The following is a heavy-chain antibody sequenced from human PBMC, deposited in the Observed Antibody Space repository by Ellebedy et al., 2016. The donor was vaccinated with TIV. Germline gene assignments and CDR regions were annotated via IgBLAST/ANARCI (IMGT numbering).Heavy chain of an antibody. D-gene: IGHD6-13*01. CDR2: ISRSGTPI. V-gene: IGHV3-11*01. CDR1: GFIFSDYY. Sequence: GGSLRLSCAASGFIFSDYYMTWIRQAPGKGLEWISYISRSGTPIYYADSVRGRFTISRDNAKNSLDLQMNSLRADDTAVYYCARDTRFIDQQHNWFDPWGQGTQVTVSS. J-gene: IGHJ5*02. CDR3: ARDTRFIDQQHNWFDP.